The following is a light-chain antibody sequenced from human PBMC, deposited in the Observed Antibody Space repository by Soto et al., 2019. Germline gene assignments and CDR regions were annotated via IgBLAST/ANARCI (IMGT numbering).Light chain of an antibody. J-gene: IGKJ3*01. V-gene: IGKV1-9*01. Sequence: DIQLTQSPSFLSASVGDRVTITCRASQGIGTYLAWYQQKPGKAPKLLIYGASTLQSGVPSRFSGRGSGTEFILTISSLQPEDFATYYCQQLNSNPFTFGPGTKVDV. CDR1: QGIGTY. CDR2: GAS. CDR3: QQLNSNPFT.